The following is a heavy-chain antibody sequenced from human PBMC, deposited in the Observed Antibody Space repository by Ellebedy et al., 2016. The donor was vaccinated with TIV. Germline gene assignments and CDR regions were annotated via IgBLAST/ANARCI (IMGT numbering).Heavy chain of an antibody. CDR2: IGGNGAAT. Sequence: GGSLRLXXAASGFSFSSYAMNWVRQAPGKGLEWVSGIGGNGAATYYANSVKGRFTISRDNSKNTLYLQMKSLRAEDTAIYYCAKDGRAPRPYYFDYWGQGTLVTVSS. V-gene: IGHV3-23*01. D-gene: IGHD2-15*01. CDR3: AKDGRAPRPYYFDY. CDR1: GFSFSSYA. J-gene: IGHJ4*02.